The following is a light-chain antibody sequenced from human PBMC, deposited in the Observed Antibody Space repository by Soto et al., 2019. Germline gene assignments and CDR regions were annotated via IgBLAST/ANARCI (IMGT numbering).Light chain of an antibody. Sequence: QSVLTQPPSVSGAPGQRVTISCTGSSSNIGADFDVHWYRQLPGTAPKLLIYGNINRPSGVPDRFSGSTSGTSAYLTITGLQAEDEADYYCQSYDTSLNVYVVFGGGTKLTVL. J-gene: IGLJ2*01. V-gene: IGLV1-40*01. CDR3: QSYDTSLNVYVV. CDR1: SSNIGADFD. CDR2: GNI.